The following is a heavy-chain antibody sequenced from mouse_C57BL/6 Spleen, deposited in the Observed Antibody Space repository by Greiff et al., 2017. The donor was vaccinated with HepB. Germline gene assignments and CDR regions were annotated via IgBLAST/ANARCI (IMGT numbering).Heavy chain of an antibody. CDR2: ILPGSGST. V-gene: IGHV1-9*01. J-gene: IGHJ3*01. D-gene: IGHD1-1*01. CDR3: ARSYYGSSKAWFAY. Sequence: QVQLQQSGAELMKPGASVKLSCKATGYTFTGYWIEWVKQRPGHGLEWIGEILPGSGSTNYNEKFKGKATFTAYTSSNTAYMQLSSLTTEDSAIYYCARSYYGSSKAWFAYWGQGTLVTVSA. CDR1: GYTFTGYW.